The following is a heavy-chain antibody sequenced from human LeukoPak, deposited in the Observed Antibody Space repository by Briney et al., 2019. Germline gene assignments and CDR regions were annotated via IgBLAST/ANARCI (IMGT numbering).Heavy chain of an antibody. Sequence: GGSLRLSCAASGFTFEDYGMSWVRQPPGKGLEWVSLISWDGGNSYYADSVKGRFTISRDNAKNTLYLQMNSLRAEDTAVYYCARRSRTDYGDPDWYFDLWGRGTLVTVSS. D-gene: IGHD4-17*01. J-gene: IGHJ2*01. V-gene: IGHV3-20*04. CDR2: ISWDGGNS. CDR3: ARRSRTDYGDPDWYFDL. CDR1: GFTFEDYG.